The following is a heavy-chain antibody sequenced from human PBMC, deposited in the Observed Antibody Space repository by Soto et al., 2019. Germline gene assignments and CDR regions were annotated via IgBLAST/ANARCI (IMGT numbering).Heavy chain of an antibody. Sequence: GGSLRLSCAASGFTFSDYYMSWIRQAPGKGLEWVSYISIIISYTNYADFVKGRFTISRDNVKNSLFLQMNSLRAEDTAVYYCATGQYYYDSSGYYYSWGQGTLVTVSS. V-gene: IGHV3-11*03. CDR2: ISIIISYT. CDR1: GFTFSDYY. CDR3: ATGQYYYDSSGYYYS. D-gene: IGHD3-22*01. J-gene: IGHJ4*02.